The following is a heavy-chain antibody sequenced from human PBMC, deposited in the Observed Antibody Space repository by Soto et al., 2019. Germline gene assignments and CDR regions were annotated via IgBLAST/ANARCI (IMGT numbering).Heavy chain of an antibody. Sequence: GGSLRLSCAASGFTFSSYWMSWVRQAPGKGLEWVANIEQDGSEKYYVDSVKGRFTISRDNAKNSLYLQMNSLRAEDTAVYYCARDLHSSSWYTVDYYYYGMDVWGQGTTVTVSS. CDR2: IEQDGSEK. D-gene: IGHD6-13*01. J-gene: IGHJ6*02. V-gene: IGHV3-7*01. CDR1: GFTFSSYW. CDR3: ARDLHSSSWYTVDYYYYGMDV.